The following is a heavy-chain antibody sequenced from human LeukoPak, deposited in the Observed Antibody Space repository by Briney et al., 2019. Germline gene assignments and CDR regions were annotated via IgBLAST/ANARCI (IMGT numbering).Heavy chain of an antibody. CDR2: FDPEDGET. Sequence: ASVKVSCKVSGYTLTELSMHWVRQAPGKGLEWMGGFDPEDGETIYAQKFQGRVTMTEDTSTDTAYMELSSLISEDTAVYYCATVIGQSSSPPSDWFDPWGQGTLVTVSS. D-gene: IGHD2-2*01. CDR1: GYTLTELS. V-gene: IGHV1-24*01. J-gene: IGHJ5*02. CDR3: ATVIGQSSSPPSDWFDP.